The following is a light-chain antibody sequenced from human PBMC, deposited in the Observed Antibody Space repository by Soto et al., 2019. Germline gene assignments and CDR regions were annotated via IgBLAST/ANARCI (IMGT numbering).Light chain of an antibody. V-gene: IGLV2-14*01. CDR2: EVS. J-gene: IGLJ1*01. CDR1: SSDVGGYNY. Sequence: QSALTQPASVSGSPGQSITISCTGTSSDVGGYNYVSWYQHHPGKAPKLMIYEVSNRPSGVSYRFSGSKSGNTASLTISGLQPDDEADYYCNSYTGSGIVFGTGTKLTVL. CDR3: NSYTGSGIV.